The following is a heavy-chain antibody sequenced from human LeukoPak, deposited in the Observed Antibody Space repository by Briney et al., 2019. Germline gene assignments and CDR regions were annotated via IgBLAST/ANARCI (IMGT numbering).Heavy chain of an antibody. CDR1: GGSISSYY. J-gene: IGHJ4*02. V-gene: IGHV4-59*12. Sequence: SETLSLTCTVSGGSISSYYWSWIRQPPGKGLEWIGYIYYSGSTNYNPSLKSRVTILVDTSKNQFSLKLTSVSAADTAVYYCARGYGSGSYFNYWGQGTLVTVSS. D-gene: IGHD3-10*01. CDR3: ARGYGSGSYFNY. CDR2: IYYSGST.